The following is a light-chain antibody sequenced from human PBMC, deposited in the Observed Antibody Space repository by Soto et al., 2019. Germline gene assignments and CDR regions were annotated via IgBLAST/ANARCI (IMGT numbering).Light chain of an antibody. V-gene: IGKV1-5*03. CDR1: QSIATW. Sequence: DIQMTQSPSTLSASVGDRVTITCRASQSIATWLAWYQKKPEKAPKVLIYRASRLESGVPSRFSGSGSRTEFTLTISSLDPDDFATYYCQHSGGLTFGGGTKVEI. CDR3: QHSGGLT. J-gene: IGKJ4*01. CDR2: RAS.